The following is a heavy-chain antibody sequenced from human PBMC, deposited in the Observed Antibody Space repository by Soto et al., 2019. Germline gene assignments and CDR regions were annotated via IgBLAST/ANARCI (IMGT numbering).Heavy chain of an antibody. Sequence: ASVKVSCKASGYTLTSYGISWVRQAPGQGLEWMGWISAYNGNINYAQKLQGRVTITTDKSTGTAYMELTGLRSDDTAVYYCAGDPDSHYNDSHASSYPWGQGTLVTVSS. CDR1: GYTLTSYG. J-gene: IGHJ5*02. V-gene: IGHV1-18*01. CDR3: AGDPDSHYNDSHASSYP. CDR2: ISAYNGNI. D-gene: IGHD4-4*01.